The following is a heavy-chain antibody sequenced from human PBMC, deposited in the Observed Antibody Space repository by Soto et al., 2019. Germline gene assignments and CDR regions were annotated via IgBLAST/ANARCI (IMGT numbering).Heavy chain of an antibody. CDR1: GFRFSSYG. Sequence: QVQLVESGGGVVQPGRSLRLSCAASGFRFSSYGMHWVRQAPGKGLEWVAVISYEGSNKKFADSVKGRFTISRDNSKNTLHLQMSSLRAEDTAVYYCAKDLITMIRGVIDGYYGMDVWGQGTTVTVSS. D-gene: IGHD3-10*01. V-gene: IGHV3-30*18. J-gene: IGHJ6*02. CDR3: AKDLITMIRGVIDGYYGMDV. CDR2: ISYEGSNK.